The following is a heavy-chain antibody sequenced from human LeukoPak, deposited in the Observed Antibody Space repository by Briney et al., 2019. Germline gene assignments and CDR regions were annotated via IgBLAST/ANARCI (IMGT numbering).Heavy chain of an antibody. Sequence: SETLSLTCTVSGGSISGYYWSWIRQPPGKGLEYIGYIYYSGSTNYNPSLKSRVTISVDTSKNQFSLKLSSVTAADTAVYYCARRRASYYGSGSYYTFDYWGQGTLVTVSS. V-gene: IGHV4-59*12. D-gene: IGHD3-10*01. CDR1: GGSISGYY. CDR3: ARRRASYYGSGSYYTFDY. J-gene: IGHJ4*02. CDR2: IYYSGST.